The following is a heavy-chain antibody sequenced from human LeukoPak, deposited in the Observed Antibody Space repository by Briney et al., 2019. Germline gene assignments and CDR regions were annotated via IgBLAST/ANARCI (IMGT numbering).Heavy chain of an antibody. CDR3: ARIRGTVTPYYYYMDV. Sequence: ESGPALVKPTQTLTLTCTFSGFSLSTSGMCVSWIRQPPGKALEWLARIDWDDDKYYSTSLKTRLTISKDTSKNQVVLTMTNMDPVDTAPYYCARIRGTVTPYYYYMDVWGKGTTVTVSS. CDR1: GFSLSTSGMC. J-gene: IGHJ6*03. D-gene: IGHD4-17*01. V-gene: IGHV2-70*11. CDR2: IDWDDDK.